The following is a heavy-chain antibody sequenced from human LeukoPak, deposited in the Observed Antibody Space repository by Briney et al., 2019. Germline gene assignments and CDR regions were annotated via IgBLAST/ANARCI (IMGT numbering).Heavy chain of an antibody. V-gene: IGHV3-23*01. D-gene: IGHD2-21*02. CDR2: ISGNGDST. CDR3: AKGQSPYCGGDCYYNY. CDR1: GFSFNTYA. J-gene: IGHJ4*02. Sequence: GGSLRLSCEASGFSFNTYAMSWVRQTPGKGLEWVSAISGNGDSTYYTDSVKGRFTISRDTSKNTLYLQMNCLRAEDTALYYCAKGQSPYCGGDCYYNYWGQGTLVTVSS.